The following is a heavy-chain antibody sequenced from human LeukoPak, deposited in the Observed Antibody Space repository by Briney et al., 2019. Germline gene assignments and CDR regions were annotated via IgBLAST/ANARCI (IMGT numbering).Heavy chain of an antibody. D-gene: IGHD3-10*01. V-gene: IGHV3-23*01. CDR1: GFTFSSYG. CDR2: ISGSGGST. CDR3: AKDTVLLWFGELLFDFDY. J-gene: IGHJ4*02. Sequence: GGSLRLSCAASGFTFSSYGMSWVRQAPGKGLEWVSAISGSGGSTYYADSVKGRFTISRDNSKNTLYLQMNSLRAEDTAVYYCAKDTVLLWFGELLFDFDYWGQGTLVTVSS.